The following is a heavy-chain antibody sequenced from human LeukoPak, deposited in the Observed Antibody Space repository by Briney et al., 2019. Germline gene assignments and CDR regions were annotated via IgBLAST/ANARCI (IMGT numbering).Heavy chain of an antibody. V-gene: IGHV1-8*03. CDR3: ARNVAGTGDFDY. Sequence: ASVKVSCKASGYTFTSYDINWVRQATGQGLEWMGWMNPNSGHTGSAQKFQGRVTITRDTSISTAYMELSSLRSEDTAVYCCARNVAGTGDFDYWGQGTLVTVSS. J-gene: IGHJ4*02. CDR2: MNPNSGHT. D-gene: IGHD6-19*01. CDR1: GYTFTSYD.